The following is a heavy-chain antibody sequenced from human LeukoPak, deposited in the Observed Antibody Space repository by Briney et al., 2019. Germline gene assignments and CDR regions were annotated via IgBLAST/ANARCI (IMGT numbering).Heavy chain of an antibody. V-gene: IGHV5-51*01. D-gene: IGHD2-2*01. CDR1: GYSFTSYW. J-gene: IGHJ3*02. Sequence: GESLKISCKGSGYSFTSYWIGWVRQMPGKGLEWMGIIYPGDSDTRYSPPFQGQVTISADKSISTAYLQWSSLKASDTAMYYCARALCSSTSCYLNAFDIWGQGTMVTVSS. CDR2: IYPGDSDT. CDR3: ARALCSSTSCYLNAFDI.